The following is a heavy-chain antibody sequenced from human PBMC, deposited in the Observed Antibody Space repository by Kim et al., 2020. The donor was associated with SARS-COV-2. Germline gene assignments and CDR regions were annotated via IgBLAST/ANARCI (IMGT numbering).Heavy chain of an antibody. D-gene: IGHD5-12*01. CDR2: ISSSGSTI. Sequence: GGSLRLSCAASGFTFSDYYMSWIHQAPGKGLEWVSYISSSGSTIYYADSVKGRFTISRDNAKNSLYLQMHSLRAEDTAEYYCARDLVGVRWLQRDYYYGMDVWGQETTVTVS. V-gene: IGHV3-11*04. J-gene: IGHJ6*02. CDR3: ARDLVGVRWLQRDYYYGMDV. CDR1: GFTFSDYY.